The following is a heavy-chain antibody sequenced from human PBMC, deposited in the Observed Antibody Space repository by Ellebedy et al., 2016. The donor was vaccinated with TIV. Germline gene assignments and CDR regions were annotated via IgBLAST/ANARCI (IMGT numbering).Heavy chain of an antibody. V-gene: IGHV1-24*01. D-gene: IGHD2-8*01. CDR2: VDPEDGET. J-gene: IGHJ4*02. CDR3: ARGVYAMGNFDY. CDR1: GYTLTELS. Sequence: AASVKVSCKVSGYTLTELSMHWVRQAPGKGLEWMGGVDPEDGETIYAQKFQGRVTITRDTSASTAYMELSSLRSEDTAVYYCARGVYAMGNFDYWGQGTLVTVSS.